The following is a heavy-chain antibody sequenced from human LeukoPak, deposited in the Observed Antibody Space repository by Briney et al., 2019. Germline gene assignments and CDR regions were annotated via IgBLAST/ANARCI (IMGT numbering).Heavy chain of an antibody. D-gene: IGHD2-15*01. CDR1: GYSISSGYY. V-gene: IGHV4-38-2*02. Sequence: SETLSLTCTVSGYSISSGYYWGWIRQPPGKGLEWVGSMYHSGSTYYNPSLKSRVTISVDTSKNQFSLKLSSVTAADTAVYYCARVAEYCSGGSCYVGNFDYWGQGTLVTVSS. J-gene: IGHJ4*02. CDR2: MYHSGST. CDR3: ARVAEYCSGGSCYVGNFDY.